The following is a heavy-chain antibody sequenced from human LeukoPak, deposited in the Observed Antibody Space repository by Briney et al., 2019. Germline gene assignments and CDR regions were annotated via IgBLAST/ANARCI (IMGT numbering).Heavy chain of an antibody. CDR1: GFSVSGGYY. D-gene: IGHD2-21*01. CDR2: IHHGASS. Sequence: SETLSLTCSVSGFSVSGGYYWGWSRQTPGEGLEWIGSIHHGASSYYNPSLRSRVTVSLDTPKNQFSLRMTYCARGGGLVGPSDYWGQGILVTVSA. V-gene: IGHV4-38-2*02. J-gene: IGHJ4*02. CDR3: DY.